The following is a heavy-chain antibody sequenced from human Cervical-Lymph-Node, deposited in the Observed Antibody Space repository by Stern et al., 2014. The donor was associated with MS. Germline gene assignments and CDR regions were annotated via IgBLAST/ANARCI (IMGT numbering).Heavy chain of an antibody. CDR1: GGTFSSSYA. J-gene: IGHJ5*02. CDR2: IIPIVGLP. V-gene: IGHV1-69*09. Sequence: QVQLGQSGAEVKKPASSVKVSCKASGGTFSSSYAVSWVRPAPGQGLEWMGRIIPIVGLPNYAQKFQTRLTITADKSTSTVYMELSSLTSEDTAVYYCARGIVTNRPAATLHNLFDHWGQGTLVTVSS. D-gene: IGHD2-15*01. CDR3: ARGIVTNRPAATLHNLFDH.